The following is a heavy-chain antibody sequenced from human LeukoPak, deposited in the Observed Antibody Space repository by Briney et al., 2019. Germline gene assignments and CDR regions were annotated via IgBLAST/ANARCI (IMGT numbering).Heavy chain of an antibody. D-gene: IGHD2-15*01. CDR3: ARVGYCSGDRCYDGVDY. J-gene: IGHJ4*02. CDR2: TYYRSKWHN. Sequence: SQTLSLTCAISGDSVSNKNTAWNWIRQSPSRGLEWLGRTYYRSKWHNTYAASVKSRITINPDTSKNQFSLQLNSVTPEDTAVYYCARVGYCSGDRCYDGVDYWGQGTLVTVSS. CDR1: GDSVSNKNTA. V-gene: IGHV6-1*01.